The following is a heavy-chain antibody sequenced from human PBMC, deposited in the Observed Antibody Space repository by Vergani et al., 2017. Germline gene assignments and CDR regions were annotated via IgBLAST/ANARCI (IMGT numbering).Heavy chain of an antibody. CDR2: ISYDGSNK. J-gene: IGHJ1*01. D-gene: IGHD6-13*01. Sequence: QVQLVESGGGVVQPGRSLRLSCAASGFTFSSYGMHWVRQAPGKGLEWVAVISYDGSNKYYADSVKGRFTISRDNSKNTLYLQMNSLRAEDTAVYYCAKDLESSSFLGRRRFQNWGQGTLVTVSS. CDR1: GFTFSSYG. CDR3: AKDLESSSFLGRRRFQN. V-gene: IGHV3-30*18.